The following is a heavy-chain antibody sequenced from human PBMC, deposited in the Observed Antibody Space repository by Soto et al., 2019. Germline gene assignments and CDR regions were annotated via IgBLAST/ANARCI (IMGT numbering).Heavy chain of an antibody. CDR1: GYSFTSYW. J-gene: IGHJ4*02. CDR2: IDPGDSDT. D-gene: IGHD2-15*01. V-gene: IGHV5-51*03. Sequence: EVQLVQSGAEVKKPGESLKISCKGSGYSFTSYWIAWMRQMPGKGLEWMGVIDPGDSDTRYSLSFQGQVTISADKSVSTAYLQWSSLKASDTAMYYCALSSSPDYWGQGTLVTVSS. CDR3: ALSSSPDY.